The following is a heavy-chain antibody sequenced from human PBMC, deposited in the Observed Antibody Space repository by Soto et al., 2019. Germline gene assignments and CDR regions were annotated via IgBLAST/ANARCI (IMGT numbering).Heavy chain of an antibody. D-gene: IGHD1-26*01. CDR2: INPDSGNT. J-gene: IGHJ5*02. V-gene: IGHV1-3*01. Sequence: ASVKVSCKASGYSFTNYSIHWVRQAPGQRLEWMGWINPDSGNTKYSQKFEVRVSITRDTSANSVYLELSSLTSEDTAIFCCARGRPVGETLRWFGPWGQGTLVTVSS. CDR1: GYSFTNYS. CDR3: ARGRPVGETLRWFGP.